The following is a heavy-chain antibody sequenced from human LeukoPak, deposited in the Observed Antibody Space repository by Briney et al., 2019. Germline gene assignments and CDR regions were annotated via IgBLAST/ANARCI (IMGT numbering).Heavy chain of an antibody. CDR2: INHRGST. Sequence: SETLSLTCAIYGGSFSGYYWSWIRQPPGKGLEWIGEINHRGSTNYNPSLKSRVTISVDTSRNSFSLELSSVTAADTAVYYCARVGYCGGDCYPFGYWGQGTLTTISS. D-gene: IGHD2-21*02. V-gene: IGHV4-34*01. J-gene: IGHJ4*02. CDR3: ARVGYCGGDCYPFGY. CDR1: GGSFSGYY.